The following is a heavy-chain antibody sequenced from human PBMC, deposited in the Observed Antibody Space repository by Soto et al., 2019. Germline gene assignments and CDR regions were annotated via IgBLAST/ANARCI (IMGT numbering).Heavy chain of an antibody. V-gene: IGHV1-18*01. CDR2: ISSYNDDT. CDR3: ARDLLRGNWQTNYLDY. Sequence: GASVKVSCKTTGYTFSSFGVSWVRQAPGQGLEWVGWISSYNDDTSYAQKLQGRVTITKDTSTNTAYMELRSLRSDDTGVYYCARDLLRGNWQTNYLDYWGQGTPVTVSS. CDR1: GYTFSSFG. J-gene: IGHJ4*02. D-gene: IGHD1-1*01.